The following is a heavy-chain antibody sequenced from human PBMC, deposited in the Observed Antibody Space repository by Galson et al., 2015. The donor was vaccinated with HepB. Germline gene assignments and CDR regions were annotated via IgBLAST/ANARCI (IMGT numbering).Heavy chain of an antibody. V-gene: IGHV3-30*04. CDR2: ISYDGSNK. D-gene: IGHD1-1*01. CDR3: ARGGTHPIQLERLLMWDY. Sequence: SLRLSCAASGFTFSSYAMHWVRQAPGKGLEWVAVISYDGSNKYYADSVKGRFTISRDNSKNTLYLQMNSLRAEDTAVYYCARGGTHPIQLERLLMWDYWGQGTLVTVSS. CDR1: GFTFSSYA. J-gene: IGHJ4*02.